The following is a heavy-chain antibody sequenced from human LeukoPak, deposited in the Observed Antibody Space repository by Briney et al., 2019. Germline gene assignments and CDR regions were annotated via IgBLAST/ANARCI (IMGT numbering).Heavy chain of an antibody. Sequence: SGGSLRLSCAASGFTFNSCAMRWVRQAPGGRVEWVLTISDSGTSTFYAQSVKGRFTISRDNSKNTLYVQMNSLRADDTAVYYCAKRDYYSFDYWGQGTLVTVSS. CDR2: ISDSGTST. V-gene: IGHV3-23*01. J-gene: IGHJ4*02. D-gene: IGHD2/OR15-2a*01. CDR3: AKRDYYSFDY. CDR1: GFTFNSCA.